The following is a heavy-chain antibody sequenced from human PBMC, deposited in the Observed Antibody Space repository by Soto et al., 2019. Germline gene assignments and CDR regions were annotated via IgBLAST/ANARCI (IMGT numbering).Heavy chain of an antibody. D-gene: IGHD6-6*01. CDR1: GYSVSSNSAA. Sequence: PXQTLSLPCAISGYSVSSNSAAWTLIRQSPSRGLEWLGRTYYRSEWYTDYAASVKSRIIINPDTSMNQFSLHLNSVTPEDTAVYYCARDGSSSYYFDFWGQGTLVTVSS. CDR3: ARDGSSSYYFDF. J-gene: IGHJ4*02. CDR2: TYYRSEWYT. V-gene: IGHV6-1*01.